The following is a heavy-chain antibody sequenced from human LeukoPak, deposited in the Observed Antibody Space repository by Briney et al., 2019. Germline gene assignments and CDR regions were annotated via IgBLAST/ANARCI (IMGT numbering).Heavy chain of an antibody. CDR3: AKGYYDSTGYPLRPSFDY. CDR2: IGVSGGST. D-gene: IGHD3-22*01. CDR1: GFTFSGYA. J-gene: IGHJ4*02. V-gene: IGHV3-23*01. Sequence: GGSLRLSCAASGFTFSGYAMSWVRQAPGKGLAWVSTIGVSGGSTFYADSVKGRFTNSRDNSKNTLYLQMNSLRVEDTAVYYCAKGYYDSTGYPLRPSFDYWGQGTLVTVSS.